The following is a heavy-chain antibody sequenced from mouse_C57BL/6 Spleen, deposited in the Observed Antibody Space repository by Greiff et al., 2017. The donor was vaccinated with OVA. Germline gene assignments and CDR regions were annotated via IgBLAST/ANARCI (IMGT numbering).Heavy chain of an antibody. CDR1: GFTFSDYG. Sequence: EVHLVESGGGLVKPGGSLKLSCAASGFTFSDYGMHWVRQAPEKGLEWVAYISSGSSTIYYADTVKGRFTIARDNAKNTLFLQMTSLRSEDTAMYYCARKDIYYGNYGYAMDYWGQGTSVTVAS. CDR2: ISSGSSTI. D-gene: IGHD2-1*01. CDR3: ARKDIYYGNYGYAMDY. V-gene: IGHV5-17*01. J-gene: IGHJ4*01.